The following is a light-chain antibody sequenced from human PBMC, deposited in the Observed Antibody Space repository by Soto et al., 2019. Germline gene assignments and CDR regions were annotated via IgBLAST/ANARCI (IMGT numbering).Light chain of an antibody. V-gene: IGLV2-14*03. J-gene: IGLJ2*01. CDR3: SSCTTGSTYL. Sequence: QSALTQPASVSGSHGQSITISCTGTGNDVGGYNFVSWFQHHPGKAPKLIIFDVSSRPSGVSDRFSGSKSGNTASLTISGLQAEDEADYYCSSCTTGSTYLFGGGTKLTVL. CDR2: DVS. CDR1: GNDVGGYNF.